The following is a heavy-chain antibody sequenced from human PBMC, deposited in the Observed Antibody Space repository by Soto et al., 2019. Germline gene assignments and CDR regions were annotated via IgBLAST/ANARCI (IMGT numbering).Heavy chain of an antibody. Sequence: QVTLKESGPVLVKPTETLTLTCTVSGFSLSDVTIGVSWIRQPPGKALEWLAHIFSNGEKSYRTSLKSRLTISKDTSKGQVVLTMTNMDPVDTATYYCARINFGITSAIIRGFDPWGQGTLVTVSS. J-gene: IGHJ5*02. CDR2: IFSNGEK. CDR1: GFSLSDVTIG. CDR3: ARINFGITSAIIRGFDP. D-gene: IGHD2-2*01. V-gene: IGHV2-26*01.